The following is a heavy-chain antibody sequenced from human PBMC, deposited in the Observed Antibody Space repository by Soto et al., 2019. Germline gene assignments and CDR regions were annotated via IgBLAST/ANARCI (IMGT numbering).Heavy chain of an antibody. CDR3: ARTYSSGWYKPDAFDI. Sequence: GGSLRLSCAASGFTFSSYAMSWVRQAPGKGLEWVSAISGCGGSTYYADSVKGRFNISRDNSKNTLYLQMNSLRAEDTAVYSCARTYSSGWYKPDAFDIWGQGTMVTVSS. V-gene: IGHV3-23*01. CDR2: ISGCGGST. CDR1: GFTFSSYA. J-gene: IGHJ3*02. D-gene: IGHD6-19*01.